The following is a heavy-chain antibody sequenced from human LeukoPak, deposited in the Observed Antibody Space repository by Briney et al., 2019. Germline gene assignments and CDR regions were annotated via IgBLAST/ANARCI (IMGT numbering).Heavy chain of an antibody. CDR3: AKDLSRAVAADWFDP. CDR1: GFTFSNYD. V-gene: IGHV3-23*01. CDR2: ISDSGGST. D-gene: IGHD6-19*01. J-gene: IGHJ5*02. Sequence: PGRSLRLSCAASGFTFSNYDMSWVRQAPGKGLEWVSSISDSGGSTYYADSVKGRFTISRDNSKNTLYLQMTNLKDADTAVYYCAKDLSRAVAADWFDPWDQGSLVTVSS.